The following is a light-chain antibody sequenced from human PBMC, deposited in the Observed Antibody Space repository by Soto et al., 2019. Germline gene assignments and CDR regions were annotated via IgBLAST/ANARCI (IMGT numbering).Light chain of an antibody. CDR3: QQYADWPTT. CDR2: GAS. V-gene: IGKV3-15*01. J-gene: IGKJ1*01. CDR1: QSVGAT. Sequence: EIVMTQSPVTLSVFPWERATLSFRASQSVGATVAWYHQRPGQAPRLLISGASTRATGVPARVSASGSGTAFTLTSTSLQSDDFGVYYCQQYADWPTTFGQGTKVDIK.